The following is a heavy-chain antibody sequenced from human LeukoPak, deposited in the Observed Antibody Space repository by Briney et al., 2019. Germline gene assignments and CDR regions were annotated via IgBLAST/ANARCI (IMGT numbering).Heavy chain of an antibody. J-gene: IGHJ4*02. V-gene: IGHV1-2*02. CDR3: ARVSYYYDSSGYLHFDY. CDR1: GYTFTGYY. D-gene: IGHD3-22*01. CDR2: INPNSGGT. Sequence: ASVKVSCKASGYTFTGYYMHWVRLAPGQGLEWMGWINPNSGGTNYAQKFQGRVTMTRDTSISTAYMELSRLRSDDTAVYYCARVSYYYDSSGYLHFDYWGQGTLVTVSS.